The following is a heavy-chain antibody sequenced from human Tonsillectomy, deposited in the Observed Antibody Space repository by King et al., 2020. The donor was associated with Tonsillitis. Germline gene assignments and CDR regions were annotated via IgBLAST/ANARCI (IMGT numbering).Heavy chain of an antibody. CDR3: ARVGGNGGYFDY. CDR2: ISSSSSYI. V-gene: IGHV3-21*01. CDR1: GFTFSSYS. Sequence: VQLVESGGGLVKPGGSLRLSCAASGFTFSSYSMNWVRQAPGKGLEWVSSISSSSSYIYYADSVKGRFTISRDNAKNSLYLQMNSLRAEDTAVYYCARVGGNGGYFDYWGQGTLVTVSS. J-gene: IGHJ4*02. D-gene: IGHD2-8*01.